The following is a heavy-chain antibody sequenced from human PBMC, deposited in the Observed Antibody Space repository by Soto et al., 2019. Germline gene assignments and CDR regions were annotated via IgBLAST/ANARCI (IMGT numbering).Heavy chain of an antibody. CDR3: ARDWGRDGCFDY. CDR1: GGSISSGGYY. D-gene: IGHD3-16*01. Sequence: QVQLQESGPGLLKPSQTLFLTCTVSGGSISSGGYYWSWIRQHPGKGLEWIGYMYYSGSTYYNPSLQSXXTISLDTSKNQFSLKLSSVTAADTAVDFCARDWGRDGCFDYWGQGTLVTVSS. J-gene: IGHJ4*02. CDR2: MYYSGST. V-gene: IGHV4-31*03.